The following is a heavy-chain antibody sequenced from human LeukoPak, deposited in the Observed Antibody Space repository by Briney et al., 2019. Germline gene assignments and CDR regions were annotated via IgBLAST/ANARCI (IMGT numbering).Heavy chain of an antibody. V-gene: IGHV3-30*04. CDR2: ISYDGSNK. CDR3: ARDYLSY. CDR1: GFTFSSYA. D-gene: IGHD2/OR15-2a*01. Sequence: GRSLRLSCAASGFTFSSYAMHWVRQAPGKGLEWVAVISYDGSNKYYADSVKGRFTISRDNSKNTLYLQMNSLRAEDTAMYYCARDYLSYWGQGTLVTVSS. J-gene: IGHJ4*02.